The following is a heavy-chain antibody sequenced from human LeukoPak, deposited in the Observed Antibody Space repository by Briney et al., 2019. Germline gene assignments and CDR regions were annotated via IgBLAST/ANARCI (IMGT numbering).Heavy chain of an antibody. CDR1: GFAFSSYA. CDR3: AKDCSSTSCPFDY. CDR2: ISGSGGST. Sequence: PGGSLRLSCAASGFAFSSYAMSWVRQAPGKGLEWVSAISGSGGSTYYADSVKGRFTISRDNSKNTLYLQMNSLRAEDTAVYYCAKDCSSTSCPFDYWGQGTLVTVSS. D-gene: IGHD2-2*01. J-gene: IGHJ4*02. V-gene: IGHV3-23*01.